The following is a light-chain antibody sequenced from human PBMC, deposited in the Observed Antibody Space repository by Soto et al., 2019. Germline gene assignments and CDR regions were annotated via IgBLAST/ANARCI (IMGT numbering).Light chain of an antibody. CDR3: QRYNAFSQT. J-gene: IGKJ1*01. CDR2: DAS. Sequence: DIQVTQSPSTVSASVGDRVTITCRASQSINSWVAWFQQKPGKAPKVLIYDASTLESGVPSRFSGNGSGTEFTLTIDSLQPDDVATYYCQRYNAFSQTFGQGTK. V-gene: IGKV1-5*01. CDR1: QSINSW.